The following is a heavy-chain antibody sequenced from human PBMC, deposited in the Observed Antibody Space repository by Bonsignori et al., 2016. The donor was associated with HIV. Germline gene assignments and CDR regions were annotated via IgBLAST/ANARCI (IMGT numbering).Heavy chain of an antibody. V-gene: IGHV1-2*02. J-gene: IGHJ4*02. CDR2: VKPDGGGA. D-gene: IGHD6-19*01. Sequence: WVRQAPGQGLEWMGWVKPDGGGATFYAQTFQGRITLTRDTSISTAYMELNSLRSDDTAVYYCARDDSGGWNDCWGQGTLVTVSS. CDR3: ARDDSGGWNDC.